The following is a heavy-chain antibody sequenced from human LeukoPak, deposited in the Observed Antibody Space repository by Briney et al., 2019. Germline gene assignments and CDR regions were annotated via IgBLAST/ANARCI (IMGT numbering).Heavy chain of an antibody. J-gene: IGHJ4*02. V-gene: IGHV4-31*03. CDR3: ARVRDYDSSGYELIDY. Sequence: PSETLSLTCTVSGGSIRSGGNYWNWIRQHPGRGLEWIGYISYTGNTYYNPSLKSRVTMSLDTSKNQFSLKLRSVTAADTAVYHCARVRDYDSSGYELIDYWGQGTLVTVSS. D-gene: IGHD3-22*01. CDR1: GGSIRSGGNY. CDR2: ISYTGNT.